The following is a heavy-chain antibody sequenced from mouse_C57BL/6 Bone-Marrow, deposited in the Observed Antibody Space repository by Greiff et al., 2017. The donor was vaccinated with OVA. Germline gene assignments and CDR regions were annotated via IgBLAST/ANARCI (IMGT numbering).Heavy chain of an antibody. CDR1: GYTFTSYW. CDR3: ERCGTTVVEGYYSDY. V-gene: IGHV1-59*01. J-gene: IGHJ2*01. Sequence: QVQLQQSGAELVRPGTSVKLSCKASGYTFTSYWIHWVKQRPGQGLEWIGVIDPSDSYTNYNQKFKGKATLTVDTSSSTAYMQLSSLTSEDSAVYYCERCGTTVVEGYYSDYWGQGTTLTVSS. D-gene: IGHD1-1*01. CDR2: IDPSDSYT.